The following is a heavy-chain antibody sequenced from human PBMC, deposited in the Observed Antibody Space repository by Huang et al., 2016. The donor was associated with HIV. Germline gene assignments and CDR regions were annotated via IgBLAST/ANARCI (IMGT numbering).Heavy chain of an antibody. J-gene: IGHJ4*02. CDR3: ARARGYYDSSVSYYFDY. D-gene: IGHD3-22*01. Sequence: QVQLVQSGAEVKKPGSSVQVSCKASGGTFSSYAISWVRQAPGQGLELMGGFIPILGTANYAQKFQGRVTITADESTSTAYMELSSLRSEDTAVYYCARARGYYDSSVSYYFDYWGQGTLVTVSS. CDR1: GGTFSSYA. V-gene: IGHV1-69*13. CDR2: FIPILGTA.